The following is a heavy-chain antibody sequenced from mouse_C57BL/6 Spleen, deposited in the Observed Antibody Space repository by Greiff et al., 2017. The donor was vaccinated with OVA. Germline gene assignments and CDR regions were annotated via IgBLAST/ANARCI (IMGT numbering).Heavy chain of an antibody. J-gene: IGHJ4*01. CDR1: GYSITSGYY. V-gene: IGHV3-6*01. CDR3: AREVFYDGYYRYAMDY. D-gene: IGHD2-3*01. Sequence: EVKLMESGPGLVKPSQSLSLTCSVTGYSITSGYYWNWIRQFPGNKLEWMGYISYDGSNNYNPSLKNRISITRDTSKNQFFLKLNSVTTEDTATYYCAREVFYDGYYRYAMDYWGQGTSVTVSS. CDR2: ISYDGSN.